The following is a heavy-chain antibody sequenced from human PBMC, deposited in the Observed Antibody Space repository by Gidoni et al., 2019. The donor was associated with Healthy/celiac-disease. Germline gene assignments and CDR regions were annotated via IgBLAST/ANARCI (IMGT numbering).Heavy chain of an antibody. J-gene: IGHJ5*02. D-gene: IGHD2-15*01. Sequence: QVQLQESGPGLGKPSQTLSLTCTVSGGSISRGSYYWSWMRQHPGEGLEWIGYIYYSGSTYPNPSLKSRVTISVDTSKNQFSLKLSSVTAADTAVYYCARTHCSGGSCYPNWFDPWGQGTLVTVSS. CDR2: IYYSGST. CDR3: ARTHCSGGSCYPNWFDP. CDR1: GGSISRGSYY. V-gene: IGHV4-31*03.